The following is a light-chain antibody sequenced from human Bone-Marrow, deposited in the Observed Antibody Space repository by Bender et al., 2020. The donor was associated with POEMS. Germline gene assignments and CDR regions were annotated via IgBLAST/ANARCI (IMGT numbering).Light chain of an antibody. Sequence: QSALTQPASVSGSPGQSITISCTGTSSDVGSYNLVSWYHQFPGEAPKLMIFEVDKRTAGVPNRFSGSKSGNTASLTVSGLQAEDEADYYCSSFAVGSKVVFGGGTKLTVL. V-gene: IGLV2-14*02. CDR1: SSDVGSYNL. CDR2: EVD. CDR3: SSFAVGSKVV. J-gene: IGLJ2*01.